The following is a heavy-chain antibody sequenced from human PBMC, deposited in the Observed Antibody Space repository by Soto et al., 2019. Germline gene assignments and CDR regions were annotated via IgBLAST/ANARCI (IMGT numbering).Heavy chain of an antibody. D-gene: IGHD6-6*01. Sequence: GEALKSSCEGSGYSFTSYWIAWVRQMAGKGLEWMGIIYPGDSDTRYSPSFQGQVTISADKSINTAYLQGSSLKASDTAMYYCARHWVQYCSSPLYYYGLDVRGQGNNVTVS. CDR1: GYSFTSYW. CDR2: IYPGDSDT. V-gene: IGHV5-51*01. J-gene: IGHJ6*02. CDR3: ARHWVQYCSSPLYYYGLDV.